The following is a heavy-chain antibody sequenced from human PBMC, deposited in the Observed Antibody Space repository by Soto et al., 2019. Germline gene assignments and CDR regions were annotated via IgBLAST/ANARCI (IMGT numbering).Heavy chain of an antibody. CDR3: AKHQIALIVVKIYFGA. D-gene: IGHD3-22*01. CDR2: ISDSGSTT. J-gene: IGHJ3*01. Sequence: WGSLRLSCAASGFTFSDYAMTWVRQAPGKGLEWVSSISDSGSTTYYADSVKGRFTVSRDNSNNTLYLQMNTLSAEDTAVYYCAKHQIALIVVKIYFGAWGQGTTVTVSS. CDR1: GFTFSDYA. V-gene: IGHV3-23*01.